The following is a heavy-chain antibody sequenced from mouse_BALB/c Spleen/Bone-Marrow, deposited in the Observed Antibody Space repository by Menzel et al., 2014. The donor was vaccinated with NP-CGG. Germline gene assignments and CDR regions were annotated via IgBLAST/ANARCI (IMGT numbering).Heavy chain of an antibody. Sequence: EVKLVESGGGLVKPGGSLKLSCAASGFTFSDYYMYWVRPTPEKRLEWVATISDGGSYTYYPDSVKGRFTISRDNAKNNRYLQRNSLKSEDTAMDDCANYYGSTWVAYWGQGALGTVSA. CDR3: ANYYGSTWVAY. CDR2: ISDGGSYT. J-gene: IGHJ3*01. D-gene: IGHD1-1*01. CDR1: GFTFSDYY. V-gene: IGHV5-4*02.